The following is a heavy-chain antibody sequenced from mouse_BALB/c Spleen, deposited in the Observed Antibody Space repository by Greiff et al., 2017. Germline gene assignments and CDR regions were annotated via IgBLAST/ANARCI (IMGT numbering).Heavy chain of an antibody. CDR2: INSNGGST. D-gene: IGHD2-4*01. J-gene: IGHJ4*01. CDR1: GFTFSSYY. V-gene: IGHV5-6-2*01. CDR3: ARHDEYDPVAMDY. Sequence: EVKLEESGGGLVKLGGSLKLSCAASGFTFSSYYMSWVRQTPEKRLELVAAINSNGGSTYYPDTVKGRFTISRDNAKNTLYLQMSSLKSEDTALYYCARHDEYDPVAMDYWGQGTSVTVSS.